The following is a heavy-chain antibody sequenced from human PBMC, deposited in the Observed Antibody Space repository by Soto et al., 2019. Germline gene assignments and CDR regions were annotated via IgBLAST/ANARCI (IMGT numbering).Heavy chain of an antibody. CDR1: GGSISSSSYY. D-gene: IGHD3-10*01. Sequence: PSETLSLTCTASGGSISSSSYYWGWIRQPPGKGLEWIGSIYYSGSTYYNPSLKSRVTISVDTSKNQFSLKLSSVTAADTAVYYCAGGRGDYYYAMDVWGQGTTVTVS. CDR3: AGGRGDYYYAMDV. CDR2: IYYSGST. J-gene: IGHJ6*02. V-gene: IGHV4-39*01.